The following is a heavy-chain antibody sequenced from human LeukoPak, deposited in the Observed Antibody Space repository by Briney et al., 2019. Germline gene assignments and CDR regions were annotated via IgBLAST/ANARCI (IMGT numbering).Heavy chain of an antibody. CDR3: ARGGRWLRPPTGYFDL. D-gene: IGHD5-24*01. J-gene: IGHJ2*01. Sequence: SETLSLTCAVCGGSFSGYYWSWIRQPPGKGLEWIGEINHSGSTNYNPSLKSRVTISVDTSKNQFSLKLSSVTAADTAVYYCARGGRWLRPPTGYFDLWGRGTLVTVSS. CDR1: GGSFSGYY. V-gene: IGHV4-34*01. CDR2: INHSGST.